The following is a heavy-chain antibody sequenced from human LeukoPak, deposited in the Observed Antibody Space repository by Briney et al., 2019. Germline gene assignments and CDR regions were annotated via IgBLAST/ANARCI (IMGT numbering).Heavy chain of an antibody. CDR3: ARGPYSYDSSGAFDI. CDR2: ISSSGST. V-gene: IGHV4-61*02. J-gene: IGHJ3*02. Sequence: SETLSLTCTVSGDSISSGDYYWSWIRQRAGKGLEWIGRISSSGSTNYNPSPKSRVTISVDTSKNQFSLKLSSVTAADTAVYFCARGPYSYDSSGAFDIWGQGTMVTVSS. D-gene: IGHD3-22*01. CDR1: GDSISSGDYY.